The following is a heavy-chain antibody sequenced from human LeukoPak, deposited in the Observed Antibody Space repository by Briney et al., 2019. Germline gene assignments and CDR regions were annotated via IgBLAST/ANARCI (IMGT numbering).Heavy chain of an antibody. CDR1: GFTFTYAW. D-gene: IGHD3-22*01. CDR3: AKDLDSSGYYLTCFDY. Sequence: PGGSLRLSCAASGFTFTYAWMSWVRQAPGKGLEWVSAISGSGGSTYYADSVKGRFTISRDNSKNTLYLQMNSLRAEDTAVYYCAKDLDSSGYYLTCFDYWGQGTLVTVSS. CDR2: ISGSGGST. V-gene: IGHV3-23*01. J-gene: IGHJ4*02.